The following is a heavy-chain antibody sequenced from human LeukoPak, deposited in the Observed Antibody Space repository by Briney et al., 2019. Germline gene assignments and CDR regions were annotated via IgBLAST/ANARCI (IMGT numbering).Heavy chain of an antibody. CDR2: ISSNGGST. V-gene: IGHV3-64*01. Sequence: GGSLRLSCAASGFTFSGYAMHWVRQAPGKGLEYVSTISSNGGSTYYANSVRGRFTISRDNSKNALYLQMGSLRAEDMAVYYCARGVGYYDSSGYVMDYFDYWGQGTLVTVSS. CDR3: ARGVGYYDSSGYVMDYFDY. D-gene: IGHD3-22*01. CDR1: GFTFSGYA. J-gene: IGHJ4*02.